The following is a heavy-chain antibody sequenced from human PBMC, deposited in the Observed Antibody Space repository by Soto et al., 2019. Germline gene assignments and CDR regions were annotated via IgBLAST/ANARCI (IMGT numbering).Heavy chain of an antibody. V-gene: IGHV4-31*03. CDR1: GGSISSGGYY. D-gene: IGHD3-10*01. CDR3: ARRYGSAFDF. Sequence: PSETLSLTCTVSGGSISSGGYYWSWIRQHPGKGLEWIGYIFYSGTTYYNPSLKSRVTISVDTSKNQFSLKLSSVTAADTAGYYCARRYGSAFDFWGQRTMVTVSS. J-gene: IGHJ3*01. CDR2: IFYSGTT.